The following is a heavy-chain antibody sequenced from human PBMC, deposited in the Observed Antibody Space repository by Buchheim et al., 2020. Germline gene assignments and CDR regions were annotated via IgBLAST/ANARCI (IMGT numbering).Heavy chain of an antibody. CDR1: GFTFSSYA. CDR2: ISSTSSYI. V-gene: IGHV3-21*01. CDR3: ASGVVASGTKDNWYFDL. Sequence: EVQLVESGGGLVKPGGSLRLSCAASGFTFSSYAMNWVRQAPGKGLEWVSSISSTSSYIYYADSVKGRFTISRDNAKNSLYLQMNSLRAEDTAVYYCASGVVASGTKDNWYFDLWGRGT. D-gene: IGHD2-2*01. J-gene: IGHJ2*01.